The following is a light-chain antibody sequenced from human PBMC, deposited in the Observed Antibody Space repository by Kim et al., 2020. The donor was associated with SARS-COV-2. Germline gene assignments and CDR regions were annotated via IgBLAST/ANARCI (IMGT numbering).Light chain of an antibody. CDR2: DVS. Sequence: QSALTQPASVSGSPGQSITISCTGTSSHVGGYNYVSWYQQHPDKAPKLIIYDVSDRPSGVSTHFSGSKSGNTASLTISGLQAADEADYYCTSYTGAGTVVFGGGTKLTVL. V-gene: IGLV2-14*03. CDR1: SSHVGGYNY. J-gene: IGLJ2*01. CDR3: TSYTGAGTVV.